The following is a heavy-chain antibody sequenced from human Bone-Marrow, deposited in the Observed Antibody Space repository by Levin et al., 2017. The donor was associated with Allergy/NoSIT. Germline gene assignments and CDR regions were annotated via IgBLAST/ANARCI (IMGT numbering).Heavy chain of an antibody. D-gene: IGHD4-17*01. J-gene: IGHJ6*02. V-gene: IGHV4-61*01. CDR2: IYYSGST. CDR3: ARRRDYVHYYGMDV. Sequence: SETLSLTCTVSGGSVSSGSHYWSWIRQPPGKGLEWIGYIYYSGSTKYNPSLKSRVTISIDTSKNQFSLKLSSVTAADTAVYYCARRRDYVHYYGMDVWGQGTTVTVSS. CDR1: GGSVSSGSHY.